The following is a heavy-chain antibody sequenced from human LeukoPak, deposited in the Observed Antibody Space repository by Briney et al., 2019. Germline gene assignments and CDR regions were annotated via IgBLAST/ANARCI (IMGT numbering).Heavy chain of an antibody. CDR2: IRVYNGDT. CDR3: ARGGSRVTTINILDY. D-gene: IGHD5-24*01. V-gene: IGHV1-18*01. J-gene: IGHJ4*02. CDR1: GYTFSSYG. Sequence: ASVKVSCKPSGYTFSSYGISCVRQAPGQGLEWMGWIRVYNGDTNYAQKFKGRVTMTTDTSTNTAYMELRSLGSDDTAVYYCARGGSRVTTINILDYWGQGALVTVSS.